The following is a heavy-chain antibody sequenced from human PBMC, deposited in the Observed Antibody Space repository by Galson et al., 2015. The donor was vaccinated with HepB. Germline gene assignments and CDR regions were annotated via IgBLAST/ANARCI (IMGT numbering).Heavy chain of an antibody. CDR3: ARDGEDDRSGPEVGYFDY. CDR1: GFTFTSYG. D-gene: IGHD3-22*01. Sequence: SVTVSCKASGFTFTSYGISWVRQAPGKGLEWMGWISAYNGNTYYAQKLQGRVTMSTDTSKSTAYMELRSLRSDDTAVYYCARDGEDDRSGPEVGYFDYWGQGTLVTVSS. V-gene: IGHV1-18*01. CDR2: ISAYNGNT. J-gene: IGHJ4*02.